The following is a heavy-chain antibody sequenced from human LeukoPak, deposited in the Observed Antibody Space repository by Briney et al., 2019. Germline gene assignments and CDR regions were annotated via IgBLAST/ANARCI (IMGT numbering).Heavy chain of an antibody. CDR3: ASSTVVTPYYYYGMDV. CDR1: GGSISSYY. CDR2: MYYTGST. V-gene: IGHV4-59*01. Sequence: SETLSLTCTVSGGSISSYYWSWIRQPPGKGLEWIGYMYYTGSTSYNPSLKSRVTISVDTSKSQFSLKLSSVTAADTAVYYCASSTVVTPYYYYGMDVWGQGTTVTVSS. J-gene: IGHJ6*02. D-gene: IGHD4-23*01.